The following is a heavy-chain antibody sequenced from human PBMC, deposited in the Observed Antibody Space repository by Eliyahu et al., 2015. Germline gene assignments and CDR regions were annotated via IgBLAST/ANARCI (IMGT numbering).Heavy chain of an antibody. D-gene: IGHD5-24*01. CDR2: FDPSGGTT. V-gene: IGHV1-46*01. CDR1: GFTVXNFY. Sequence: QVQLLQSGAEVKKPGASVKISCKASGFTVXNFYLHWVRQAPGQGLECLGVFDPSGGTTSYAQKFQDRLIMTRDTSTQTIFLELSSLKSEDTAIYYCATRGDGFNYFFDYWGQGTRVTVSS. J-gene: IGHJ4*02. CDR3: ATRGDGFNYFFDY.